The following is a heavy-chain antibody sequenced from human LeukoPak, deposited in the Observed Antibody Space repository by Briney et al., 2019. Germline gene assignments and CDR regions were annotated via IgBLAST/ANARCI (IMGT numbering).Heavy chain of an antibody. J-gene: IGHJ5*02. CDR3: ARDAGNSGYGCDL. CDR2: IRGSSET. CDR1: GFIFSQYS. Sequence: GGSLRLSCAASGFIFSQYSMNWVRQAPGEGLEWVSHIRGSSETFYADSVKGRFTISRDNARNSLYLQMNNLRGEDTAIYYCARDAGNSGYGCDLWGQGTLVTVSS. V-gene: IGHV3-48*01. D-gene: IGHD5-12*01.